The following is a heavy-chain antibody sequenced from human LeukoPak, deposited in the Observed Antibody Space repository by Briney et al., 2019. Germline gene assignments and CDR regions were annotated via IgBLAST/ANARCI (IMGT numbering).Heavy chain of an antibody. D-gene: IGHD6-19*01. CDR1: GFTFSNYW. CDR3: ARAGYSRGWFAYY. CDR2: MDQEGSEK. Sequence: GGSLRLSCAASGFTFSNYWMSWVRQAPGKGLEWVANMDQEGSEKYYVDSVKGRFTISRDNAKNSLYLQMNTLSAEDAAIYYCARAGYSRGWFAYYWGRGALVTVSS. J-gene: IGHJ4*02. V-gene: IGHV3-7*04.